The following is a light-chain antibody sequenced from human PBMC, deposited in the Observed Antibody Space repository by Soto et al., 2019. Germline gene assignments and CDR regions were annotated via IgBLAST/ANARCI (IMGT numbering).Light chain of an antibody. J-gene: IGLJ1*01. Sequence: QSVLTQPPSVSAAPGQTVTISCSGSSSNIGNNYVSWYQHVPGAAPKLLIYDNNERSSGIPDRFSGSKSGTSATLGITGLQTGDEADYYCGTWDSSLSARYVFGTGTKLTVL. CDR3: GTWDSSLSARYV. CDR2: DNN. CDR1: SSNIGNNY. V-gene: IGLV1-51*01.